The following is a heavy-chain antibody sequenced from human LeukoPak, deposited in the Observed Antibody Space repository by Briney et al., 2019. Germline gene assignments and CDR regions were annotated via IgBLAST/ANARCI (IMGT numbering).Heavy chain of an antibody. CDR1: GGSISSSSYY. V-gene: IGHV4-61*05. J-gene: IGHJ6*03. Sequence: SETLSLTCTVSGGSISSSSYYWGWLRQPPGKGLEWIGYIYYSGSTNYNPSLKSRVTISVDTSKNQFSLKLSSVTAADTAVYYCARAGAAGWYYYYYYMDVWGKGTTVTVSS. D-gene: IGHD6-13*01. CDR2: IYYSGST. CDR3: ARAGAAGWYYYYYYMDV.